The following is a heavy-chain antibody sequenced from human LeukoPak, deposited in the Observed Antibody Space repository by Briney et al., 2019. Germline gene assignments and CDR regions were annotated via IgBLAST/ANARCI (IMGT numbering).Heavy chain of an antibody. D-gene: IGHD1-14*01. J-gene: IGHJ3*02. Sequence: PSETLSLTCTASSGSISSYYWSWIRQPPGKGLEWIGQIYYSGHTNYNPSLKSRITISVETSKNQFSLKLSSVSAADTAAYYCARHGTGQKAFDIWGQGTMVTVSS. CDR3: ARHGTGQKAFDI. V-gene: IGHV4-59*08. CDR1: SGSISSYY. CDR2: IYYSGHT.